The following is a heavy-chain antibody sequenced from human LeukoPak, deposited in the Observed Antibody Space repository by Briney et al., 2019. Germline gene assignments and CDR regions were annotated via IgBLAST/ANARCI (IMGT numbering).Heavy chain of an antibody. J-gene: IGHJ5*02. CDR3: ARGYSSGWWRISPSYNWFDP. D-gene: IGHD6-19*01. CDR2: IYYSGST. Sequence: PSETLSLTCTVPGGSISSYYWSWIRQPPGKGLEWIGYIYYSGSTNYNPSLKSRVTISVDTSKNQFSLKLSSVTAADTAVYYCARGYSSGWWRISPSYNWFDPWGQGTLVTVSS. CDR1: GGSISSYY. V-gene: IGHV4-59*01.